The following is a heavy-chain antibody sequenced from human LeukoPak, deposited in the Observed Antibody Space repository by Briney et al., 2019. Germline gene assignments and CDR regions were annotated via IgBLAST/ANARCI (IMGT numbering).Heavy chain of an antibody. CDR1: GFTFSSYE. J-gene: IGHJ4*02. CDR3: ARVGAAADVDY. V-gene: IGHV3-48*03. CDR2: ISSSGSTI. Sequence: GGSLRLSCAASGFTFSSYEMNWVRQAPGKGLEWVSYISSSGSTIYYADSVKGRFTISTDNAKNSLYLQMNRLRAEDTAVYYCARVGAAADVDYWGQGTLVTVSS. D-gene: IGHD6-13*01.